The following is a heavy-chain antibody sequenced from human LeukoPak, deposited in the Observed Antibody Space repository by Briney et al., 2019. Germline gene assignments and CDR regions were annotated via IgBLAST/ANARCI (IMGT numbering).Heavy chain of an antibody. CDR1: GYSLSSGYY. J-gene: IGHJ6*03. Sequence: PSETLSLTCTVSGYSLSSGYYWNWIRQPAGKGLEWIGRIYTSGSTNYNPSLKSRVTISVDTSKNQFSLKLSSVTAADTAVYYCARGWVPQGSYFYYYMDVWGKGTTVTISS. CDR2: IYTSGST. D-gene: IGHD5-24*01. V-gene: IGHV4-61*02. CDR3: ARGWVPQGSYFYYYMDV.